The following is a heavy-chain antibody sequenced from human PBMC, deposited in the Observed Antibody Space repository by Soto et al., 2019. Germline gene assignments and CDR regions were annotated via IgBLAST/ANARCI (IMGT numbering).Heavy chain of an antibody. CDR2: IYHSGST. Sequence: SETLSLTCAVSGYSISSGYYWGWIRQPPGKGLEWIGSIYHSGSTYYNPSLKSRVTISVDTSKNQFSLKLSSVTAADTAVYYCARALRSGWDVGYFDYWGQGTLVTVSS. V-gene: IGHV4-38-2*01. J-gene: IGHJ4*02. CDR3: ARALRSGWDVGYFDY. CDR1: GYSISSGYY. D-gene: IGHD6-19*01.